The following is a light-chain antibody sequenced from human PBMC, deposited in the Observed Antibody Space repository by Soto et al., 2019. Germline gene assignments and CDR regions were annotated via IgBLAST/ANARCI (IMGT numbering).Light chain of an antibody. CDR2: DAS. V-gene: IGKV1-13*02. J-gene: IGKJ5*01. Sequence: AIQLTQSPSSLSASVGDRVTITCRASQGISSALAWYQQKPGKAPKLLIYDASSWESGVPSRFSGSGSGTDFTLTISSLQPEDFATYYCEQFDSYTLTFGQGTRLEIK. CDR1: QGISSA. CDR3: EQFDSYTLT.